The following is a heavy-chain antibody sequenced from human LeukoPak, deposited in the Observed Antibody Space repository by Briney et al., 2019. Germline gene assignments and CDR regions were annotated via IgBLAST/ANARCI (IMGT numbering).Heavy chain of an antibody. Sequence: SETLSLTCTVSGGSISSYYWSWIRQPPGEGLEWIGYIYYSGSTNYNPSLKSRVTISVDTSNTPFSLKLSSVTAADTAVYYCARVLLWFGELSPNWFDPWGQGTLVTVSS. CDR2: IYYSGST. J-gene: IGHJ5*02. CDR3: ARVLLWFGELSPNWFDP. D-gene: IGHD3-10*01. CDR1: GGSISSYY. V-gene: IGHV4-59*08.